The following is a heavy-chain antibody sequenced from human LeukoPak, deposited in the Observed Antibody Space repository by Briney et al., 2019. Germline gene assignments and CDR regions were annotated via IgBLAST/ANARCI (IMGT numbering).Heavy chain of an antibody. CDR3: ARRSGDWRDAFDI. Sequence: PGGSLRLSCAASGFTLSSSWRNWVRQAPGKGLVWVSRINTDGSSTSYADSVKGRFTISRDNAKNTLYLQMNSLRAEDTAVYYCARRSGDWRDAFDIWGQGTMVTVSS. CDR2: INTDGSST. CDR1: GFTLSSSW. V-gene: IGHV3-74*01. J-gene: IGHJ3*02. D-gene: IGHD2-21*01.